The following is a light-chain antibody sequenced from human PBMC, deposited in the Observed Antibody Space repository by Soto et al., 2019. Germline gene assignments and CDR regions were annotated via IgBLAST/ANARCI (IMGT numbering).Light chain of an antibody. V-gene: IGKV3D-7*01. Sequence: PGERVTLSCRASQSVSSSYLTWYQQKPGQAPSLLIYGASTRATSIPARFSGSGSGTDFTLTISSLQPDDFATYYCQQYNSYSWTFGQGTKVDIK. CDR3: QQYNSYSWT. CDR1: QSVSSSY. J-gene: IGKJ1*01. CDR2: GAS.